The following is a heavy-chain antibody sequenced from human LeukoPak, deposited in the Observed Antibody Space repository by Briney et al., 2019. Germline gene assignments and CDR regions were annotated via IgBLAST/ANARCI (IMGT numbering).Heavy chain of an antibody. CDR2: ISGSGGST. Sequence: GGSPRLSCAASGFTFSSYAMSWVRQAPGKGLEWVSTISGSGGSTYFADSVKGRFTISRDNAKNSLYLQMNSLRAEDTAVYYCARGYSGFWGQGTLVTVSS. V-gene: IGHV3-23*01. CDR3: ARGYSGF. CDR1: GFTFSSYA. D-gene: IGHD5-12*01. J-gene: IGHJ4*02.